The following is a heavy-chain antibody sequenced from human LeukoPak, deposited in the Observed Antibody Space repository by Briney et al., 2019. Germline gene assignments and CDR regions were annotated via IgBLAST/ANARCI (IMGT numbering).Heavy chain of an antibody. CDR2: INPSGGST. V-gene: IGHV1-46*01. D-gene: IGHD1-14*01. J-gene: IGHJ4*02. CDR3: ARLPDDGFDY. Sequence: GASVKVSCKASGYTFTSYYMHWVRQAPGQGLEWMGIINPSGGSTSYAQKFQGRVTMTRDTSISTAYMELSRLRSDDTAVYYCARLPDDGFDYWGQGTLVTVSS. CDR1: GYTFTSYY.